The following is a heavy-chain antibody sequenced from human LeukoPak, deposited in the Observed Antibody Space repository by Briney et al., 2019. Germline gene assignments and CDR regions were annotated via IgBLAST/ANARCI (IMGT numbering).Heavy chain of an antibody. CDR1: GFTFTNYA. J-gene: IGHJ4*02. CDR2: VTGSGDST. CDR3: AKARGNYFTHLDY. V-gene: IGHV3-23*01. Sequence: GRSLRLSCAASGFTFTNYAMSWVRQAPGKGLEWVSTVTGSGDSTFYAVSVKGRFTISRDNSKNTLFLQMNSLRAEDTAVYYCAKARGNYFTHLDYWGQGTLVTVSS. D-gene: IGHD2/OR15-2a*01.